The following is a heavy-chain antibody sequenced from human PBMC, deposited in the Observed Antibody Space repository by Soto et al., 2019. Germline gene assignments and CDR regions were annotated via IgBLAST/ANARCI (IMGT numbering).Heavy chain of an antibody. D-gene: IGHD4-17*01. CDR2: PYYRSKWYN. J-gene: IGHJ4*02. Sequence: SQTLSLTCAISGDSVSTDPSAWNWIRLSPSRGLECLGRPYYRSKWYNDYAPSVESRITISPDTSKNKFSIHLNPVTPPDPAAYFCVRDDDAAYGDGGYHDYWGPGTLGTGSS. V-gene: IGHV6-1*01. CDR3: VRDDDAAYGDGGYHDY. CDR1: GDSVSTDPSA.